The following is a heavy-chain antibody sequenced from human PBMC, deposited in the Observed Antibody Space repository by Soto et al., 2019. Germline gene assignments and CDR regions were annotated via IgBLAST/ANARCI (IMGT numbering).Heavy chain of an antibody. D-gene: IGHD3-22*01. CDR3: AIHRYYDSSGYYYFDY. Sequence: QVQLQESGPGLVKPSETLSLTCTVSGGSISSYYWSWIRQPAGKGLEWIGRIYTSGSTNYNPSLKSRVPMSVDTSKNQFALKLSSVTAADTAVYYCAIHRYYDSSGYYYFDYWGQGTLVTVSS. J-gene: IGHJ4*02. CDR2: IYTSGST. CDR1: GGSISSYY. V-gene: IGHV4-4*07.